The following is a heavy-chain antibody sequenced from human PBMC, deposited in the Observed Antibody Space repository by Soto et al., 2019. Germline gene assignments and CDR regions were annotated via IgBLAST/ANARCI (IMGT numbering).Heavy chain of an antibody. J-gene: IGHJ4*02. D-gene: IGHD3-3*01. CDR2: ISSSSSYI. CDR3: ARDHGFLEWLLLFDY. V-gene: IGHV3-21*01. Sequence: EVQLVESGGGLVKPGGSLRLSCAASGFTFSSYSMNWVRQAPGKGLEWVSSISSSSSYIYYADSVKGRFTISRDNAKNSLYLQMNSLRAEDTAVYYCARDHGFLEWLLLFDYWGQGTLVTVSS. CDR1: GFTFSSYS.